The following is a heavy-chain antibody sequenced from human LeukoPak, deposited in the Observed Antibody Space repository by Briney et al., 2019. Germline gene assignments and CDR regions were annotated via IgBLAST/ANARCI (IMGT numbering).Heavy chain of an antibody. J-gene: IGHJ6*03. Sequence: SETLSLTCTVSGGSISSYYWSWIRQPAGKGLEWIGRIYTSGSTNYNPYLKSRVTMSVETSKNQLSLKQSSVTAADTAVYYCARDSASRYMDVWGKGTTVTISS. CDR3: ARDSASRYMDV. CDR1: GGSISSYY. CDR2: IYTSGST. V-gene: IGHV4-4*07.